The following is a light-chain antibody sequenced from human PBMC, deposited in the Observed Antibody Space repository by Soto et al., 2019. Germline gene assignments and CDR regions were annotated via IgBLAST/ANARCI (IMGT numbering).Light chain of an antibody. Sequence: VLTQPASVSGSPGQSITISCTGTSSDVGGYNYVSWYQQHPGKAPKLMIYDVSNRPSGVSNRFSGSKSGNTASLTISGLQAEDEADYYCSSYTSSSIYVFGTGTKVTVL. J-gene: IGLJ1*01. CDR2: DVS. V-gene: IGLV2-14*01. CDR1: SSDVGGYNY. CDR3: SSYTSSSIYV.